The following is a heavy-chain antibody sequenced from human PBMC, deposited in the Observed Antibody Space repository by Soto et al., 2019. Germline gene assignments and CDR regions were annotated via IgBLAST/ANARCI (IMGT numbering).Heavy chain of an antibody. CDR1: GFTFSNHA. CDR2: ISNDGSRN. D-gene: IGHD3-9*01. CDR3: ARRLPHFHLLLVPFDY. J-gene: IGHJ4*02. Sequence: QVQLVESGGGVVQPGRSLTLSCAASGFTFSNHAIHWVRQAPGKGLEWVAVISNDGSRNYYADSVKGGFTMSRDNSKNKLYLQINSLRVEDTATYYCARRLPHFHLLLVPFDYWGQGTLVTVSS. V-gene: IGHV3-30*04.